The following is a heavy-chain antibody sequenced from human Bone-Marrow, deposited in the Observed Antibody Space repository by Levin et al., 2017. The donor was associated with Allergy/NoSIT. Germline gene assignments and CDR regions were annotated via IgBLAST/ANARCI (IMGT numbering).Heavy chain of an antibody. CDR1: GFTFSSYS. CDR2: ISSSSSYI. CDR3: ARVSGWSGYYTGFPYYYGMDV. Sequence: PGGSLRLSCAASGFTFSSYSMNWVRQAPGKGLEWVSSISSSSSYIYYADSVKGRFTISRDNAKNSLYLQMNSLRAEDTAVYYCARVSGWSGYYTGFPYYYGMDVWGQGTTVTVSS. J-gene: IGHJ6*02. V-gene: IGHV3-21*01. D-gene: IGHD3-3*01.